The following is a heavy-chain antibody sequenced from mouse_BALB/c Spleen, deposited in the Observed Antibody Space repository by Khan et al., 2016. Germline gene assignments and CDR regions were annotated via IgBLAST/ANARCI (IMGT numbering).Heavy chain of an antibody. CDR3: TRWCYYARSTASFTY. J-gene: IGHJ3*01. Sequence: VQLQQSGPELEEPGASVKISCKASGYSFTGYNMNWVKQTNGKTLEWLGNIDPYYGCTSYNQNFKGKATLTVDKSSSTAYMQLKSLTSEDSAVSYCTRWCYYARSTASFTYWGQGTLVTVSA. CDR1: GYSFTGYN. CDR2: IDPYYGCT. D-gene: IGHD1-1*01. V-gene: IGHV1-39*01.